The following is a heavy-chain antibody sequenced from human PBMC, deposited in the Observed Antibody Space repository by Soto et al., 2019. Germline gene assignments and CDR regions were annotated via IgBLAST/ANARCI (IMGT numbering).Heavy chain of an antibody. J-gene: IGHJ6*02. CDR1: GGTFSSYA. V-gene: IGHV1-18*01. CDR3: ARDYYGSGSYYLIYYYYGMDV. CDR2: ISAYNCNT. Sequence: GASVKVSCKASGGTFSSYAISWVRQTPGQGLEWMGWISAYNCNTNYAQKLQGRVTMTTDTSTSTAYMELRSLRSDDTAVYYCARDYYGSGSYYLIYYYYGMDVWGQGTTVTVSS. D-gene: IGHD3-10*01.